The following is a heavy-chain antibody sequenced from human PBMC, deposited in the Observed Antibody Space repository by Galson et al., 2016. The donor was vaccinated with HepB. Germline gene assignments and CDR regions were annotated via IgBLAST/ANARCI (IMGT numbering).Heavy chain of an antibody. CDR2: ISYDGSNK. J-gene: IGHJ6*02. CDR3: ARGSYSSPYYYYGMDV. CDR1: GFTFSSYA. D-gene: IGHD6-13*01. V-gene: IGHV3-30*04. Sequence: SLRLSCAASGFTFSSYAMHWVRQAPGKGLEWVAVISYDGSNKYYADSVKGRFTVSRDNSKNTLYLQMNSLRAEDTAVYYCARGSYSSPYYYYGMDVWGQGTTVTVSS.